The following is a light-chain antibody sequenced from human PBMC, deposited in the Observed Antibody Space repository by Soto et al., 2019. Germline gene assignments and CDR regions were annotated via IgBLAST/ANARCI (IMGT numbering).Light chain of an antibody. CDR1: QSVISSS. CDR3: QQYNSWPLT. J-gene: IGKJ4*01. CDR2: GAS. V-gene: IGKV3-20*01. Sequence: EIVLTQSPGTLSLSPGERATLSCRASQSVISSSLAWYQQKPGQAPRLLIYGASSRATGIPDRFSGSGSGTDFTLTISSLQSEDFAVYYCQQYNSWPLTFGGGTKVEIK.